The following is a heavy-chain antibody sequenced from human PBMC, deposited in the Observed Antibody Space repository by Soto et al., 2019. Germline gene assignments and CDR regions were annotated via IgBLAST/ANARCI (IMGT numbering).Heavy chain of an antibody. Sequence: SETLSLTCAVSGGSISSSNWWSWVRQPPGKGLEWIGEIYHSGSTNYNPSLKSRVTISVDKSKNQFSLKLSSVTAADTAVYYCAREKKWELSTWFDPWGQGTLVTVSS. CDR3: AREKKWELSTWFDP. J-gene: IGHJ5*02. CDR1: GGSISSSNW. D-gene: IGHD1-26*01. V-gene: IGHV4-4*02. CDR2: IYHSGST.